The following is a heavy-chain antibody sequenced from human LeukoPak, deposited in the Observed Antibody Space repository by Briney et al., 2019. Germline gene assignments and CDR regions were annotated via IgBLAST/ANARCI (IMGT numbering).Heavy chain of an antibody. CDR3: ARDLSRDGYNGAFDI. V-gene: IGHV1-69*13. CDR1: GGTFSSYA. J-gene: IGHJ3*02. CDR2: IIPIFGTA. Sequence: GASVKVSCKASGGTFSSYAISWVRQAPGQGLEWMGGIIPIFGTANYAQKFQGRVTITADESTSTAYMELRSLRSDDTAVYYCARDLSRDGYNGAFDIWGQGTMVTVSS. D-gene: IGHD5-24*01.